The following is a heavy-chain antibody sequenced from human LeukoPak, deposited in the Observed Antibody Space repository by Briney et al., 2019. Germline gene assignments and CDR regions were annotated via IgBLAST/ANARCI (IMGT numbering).Heavy chain of an antibody. D-gene: IGHD3-10*01. J-gene: IGHJ6*02. CDR2: INHSGST. CDR1: GGSFSGYY. V-gene: IGHV4-34*01. Sequence: SETLSLTCAVYGGSFSGYYWSWIRQPPGKGPEWIGEINHSGSTNYNPSLKSRVTISVDTSKNQFSLKLSSVTAADTAVYYCARARSMVRGVILVPYYGMDVWGQGTTVTVSS. CDR3: ARARSMVRGVILVPYYGMDV.